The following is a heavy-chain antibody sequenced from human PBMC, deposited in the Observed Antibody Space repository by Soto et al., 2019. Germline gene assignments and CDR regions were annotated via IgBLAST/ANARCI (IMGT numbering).Heavy chain of an antibody. Sequence: SETLSLTCAVYGGSFSGYYWSWIRQPPGKGLEWIGEINHSGSTNYNPSLKSRVTISVDTSKNQFSLKLSSVTAADTAVYYCVRVGATTPEGNNWFDPWGQGTLVTVSS. D-gene: IGHD1-26*01. CDR1: GGSFSGYY. CDR2: INHSGST. J-gene: IGHJ5*02. V-gene: IGHV4-34*01. CDR3: VRVGATTPEGNNWFDP.